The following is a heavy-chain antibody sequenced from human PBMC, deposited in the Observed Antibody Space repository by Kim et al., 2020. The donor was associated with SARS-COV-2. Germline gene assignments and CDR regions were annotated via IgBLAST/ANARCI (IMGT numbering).Heavy chain of an antibody. CDR1: GYTFTSYA. V-gene: IGHV7-4-1*02. CDR2: INTNTGNP. CDR3: ARDDDILTTNYYYYGMDV. Sequence: ASVKVSCKSSGYTFTSYAMNWVRQAPGQGLEWMGWINTNTGNPTYAQDFTGRFVFSLDTSVSTAYLQISSLKAEDTAVYYCARDDDILTTNYYYYGMDVWGQGTTVTVSS. J-gene: IGHJ6*02. D-gene: IGHD3-9*01.